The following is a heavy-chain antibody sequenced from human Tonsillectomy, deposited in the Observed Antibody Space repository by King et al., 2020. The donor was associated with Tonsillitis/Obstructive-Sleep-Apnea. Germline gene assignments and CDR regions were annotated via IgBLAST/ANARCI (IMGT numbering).Heavy chain of an antibody. CDR3: ARGYSSAFDI. J-gene: IGHJ3*02. CDR2: INHSGST. Sequence: HVQLQQWGAGLLKPSATLSLTCAVYGGSFSGYYWSWIRQPPGKGLEWIGEINHSGSTNYNPSLKSRVTISVDTSKNQFSLKLSSVTAADTAVYYCARGYSSAFDIWGQGTMVTVSS. CDR1: GGSFSGYY. D-gene: IGHD2-15*01. V-gene: IGHV4-34*01.